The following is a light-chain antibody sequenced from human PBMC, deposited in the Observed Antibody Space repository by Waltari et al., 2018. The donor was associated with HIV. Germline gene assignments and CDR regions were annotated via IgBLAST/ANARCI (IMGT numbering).Light chain of an antibody. CDR3: AAWDDSVSGLHWV. V-gene: IGLV1-47*01. CDR2: RKN. Sequence: QSVLTQPPSASGTPGQRVTISCSGSSSNIGSNYVYWYQQLPGTAPKLLIYRKNQRPSGVPDRFSGCKSGTSASLAISGLRSEDEADYYCAAWDDSVSGLHWVFGGGTKLTVL. J-gene: IGLJ3*02. CDR1: SSNIGSNY.